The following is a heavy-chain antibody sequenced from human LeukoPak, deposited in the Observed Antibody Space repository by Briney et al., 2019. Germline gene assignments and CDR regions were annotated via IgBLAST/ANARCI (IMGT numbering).Heavy chain of an antibody. CDR3: ASGPYDSSGYYYFQH. V-gene: IGHV1-2*02. CDR1: GYTFTAYY. D-gene: IGHD3-22*01. Sequence: ASVKVSCKASGYTFTAYYIHWVRQAPGQGLEWMGWINPNSGGTNYAQKFQGRVTMTRDTSISTAYMELSRLRSDDTAVYYCASGPYDSSGYYYFQHWGQGTLVTVSS. CDR2: INPNSGGT. J-gene: IGHJ1*01.